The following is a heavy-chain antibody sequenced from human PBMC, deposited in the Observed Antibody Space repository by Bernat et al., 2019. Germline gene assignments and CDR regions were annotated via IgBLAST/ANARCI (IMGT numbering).Heavy chain of an antibody. CDR1: GFTFNKNA. J-gene: IGHJ6*02. CDR2: ISGNGNNQ. D-gene: IGHD3-10*01. V-gene: IGHV3-23*04. CDR3: ARDRTVSRSPFGYYGMDV. Sequence: EVLLVETGGDLVQPGGSLRLSCIASGFTFNKNAMSWVRQAPGKRLEWVSSISGNGNNQYYADSVKGRFTVSRDNSKNKVYLQLNSLTPDDTAVYFCARDRTVSRSPFGYYGMDVWGQGTTVIVSS.